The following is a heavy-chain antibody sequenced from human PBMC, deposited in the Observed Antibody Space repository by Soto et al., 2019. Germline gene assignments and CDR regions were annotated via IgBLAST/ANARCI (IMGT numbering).Heavy chain of an antibody. CDR1: GFTVRSYW. D-gene: IGHD6-6*01. Sequence: GGSLRLSCAASGFTVRSYWMQWVRQAPGKGLVWVSWINSDGSSTSYADSVKGRFTISRDNAKNTLYLQMNSLRAEDTAVYYCASGGSSLNFDSWGQGTLVTVSS. J-gene: IGHJ4*02. CDR3: ASGGSSLNFDS. V-gene: IGHV3-74*01. CDR2: INSDGSST.